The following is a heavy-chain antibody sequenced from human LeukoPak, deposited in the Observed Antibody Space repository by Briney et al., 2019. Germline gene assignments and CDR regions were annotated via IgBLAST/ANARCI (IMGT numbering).Heavy chain of an antibody. CDR3: ARVDPGSYLMFYYVDF. Sequence: PGGSLRLSCAASGFTFTNYNMNWVRQAPGKGLEWVSYITGSSSTIYYADSVKGRFTISRDNAKNSLYLQMNSLRAEDTAVYYCARVDPGSYLMFYYVDFWGQGTLVTVSS. CDR2: ITGSSSTI. D-gene: IGHD3-10*01. CDR1: GFTFTNYN. J-gene: IGHJ4*02. V-gene: IGHV3-48*01.